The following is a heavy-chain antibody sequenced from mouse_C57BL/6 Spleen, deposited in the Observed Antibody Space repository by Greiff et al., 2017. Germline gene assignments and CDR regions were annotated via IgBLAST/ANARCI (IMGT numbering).Heavy chain of an antibody. D-gene: IGHD1-1*01. CDR2: INPNNGGT. Sequence: EVQLQQSGPELVKPGASVKMSCKASGYTFTDYNMHWVKQSHGKSLEWIGDINPNNGGTSYNQKFKGKATLTVNKSSSTAYMELRSLTSEDSAVYYCARRGGYYYGSSPWFAYWGQGTLVTVSA. J-gene: IGHJ3*01. CDR1: GYTFTDYN. CDR3: ARRGGYYYGSSPWFAY. V-gene: IGHV1-22*01.